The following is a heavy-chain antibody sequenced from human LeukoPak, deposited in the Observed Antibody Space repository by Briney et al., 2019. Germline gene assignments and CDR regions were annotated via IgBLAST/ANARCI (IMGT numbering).Heavy chain of an antibody. J-gene: IGHJ4*02. D-gene: IGHD6-13*01. V-gene: IGHV3-43D*03. CDR1: GFTFDDYA. CDR2: ISWDGGST. Sequence: GGSLRLSCAASGFTFDDYAMHWVRQAPGKGLEWVSLISWDGGSTYYADSVKGRFTISRDNSKNSLYLQMNSLRAEDTAVYYCARDLMGIAYRGAFYYWGQGTLVTVSS. CDR3: ARDLMGIAYRGAFYY.